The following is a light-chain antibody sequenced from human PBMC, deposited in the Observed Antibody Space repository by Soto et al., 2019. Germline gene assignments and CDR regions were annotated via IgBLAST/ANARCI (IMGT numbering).Light chain of an antibody. CDR2: DVS. Sequence: QSALTQPASVSGSPGQSITISCTGTSSDVGAYNYDSWYQQYPGEAPKVIIYDVSHRPAGVSNRFSGSKSGNTASLTISGLQTQDEADYYCSSYTSATTYVCGTGTKLTVL. J-gene: IGLJ1*01. CDR3: SSYTSATTYV. CDR1: SSDVGAYNY. V-gene: IGLV2-14*01.